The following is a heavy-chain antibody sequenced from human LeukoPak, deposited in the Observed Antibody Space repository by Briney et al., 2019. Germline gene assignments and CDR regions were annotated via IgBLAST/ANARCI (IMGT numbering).Heavy chain of an antibody. CDR1: GFTFSNYD. J-gene: IGHJ6*04. V-gene: IGHV3-21*01. CDR2: ISSSRTYI. CDR3: ARKPGYCTSTSCFV. D-gene: IGHD2-2*01. Sequence: TGGSLRLSCAASGFTFSNYDMSWVRQAPGKGLEWVSSISSSRTYINYADSVKGRFTISRDNAKNSLYLQMNSLRAENTAVYYCARKPGYCTSTSCFVWGKGTTVTVSS.